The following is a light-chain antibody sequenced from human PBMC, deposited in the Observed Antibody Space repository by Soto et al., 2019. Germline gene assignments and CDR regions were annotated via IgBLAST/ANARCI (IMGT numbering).Light chain of an antibody. V-gene: IGKV1-5*01. Sequence: DIQMTQSPSTMPETVADRVTITCRARQRVSSWLAWYQQKSGKAPKRLKYHASSLESEVPSRFSGSGSGTEFTLANSSRQPDDFATYYCQPYNSYPYTFGQGTKLE. CDR2: HAS. CDR3: QPYNSYPYT. CDR1: QRVSSW. J-gene: IGKJ2*01.